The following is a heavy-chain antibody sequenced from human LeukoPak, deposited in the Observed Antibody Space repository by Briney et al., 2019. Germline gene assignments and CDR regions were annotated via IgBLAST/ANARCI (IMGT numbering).Heavy chain of an antibody. D-gene: IGHD3-10*01. CDR2: VIPIFGTT. V-gene: IGHV1-69*13. Sequence: GASVKVSCKASGYTFTSYGISCGREAPGQGRVWVGGVIPIFGTTNYAQKYQGSVTITADEATTTAYMKLSSMRSEDTAVYYCARRSHPYRYGEDAFDIWGQGTMVTVSS. CDR1: GYTFTSYG. J-gene: IGHJ3*02. CDR3: ARRSHPYRYGEDAFDI.